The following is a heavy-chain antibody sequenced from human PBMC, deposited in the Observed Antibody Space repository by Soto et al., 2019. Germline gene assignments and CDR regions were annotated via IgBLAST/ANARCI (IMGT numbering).Heavy chain of an antibody. V-gene: IGHV1-69*02. CDR1: GGTFSSYT. CDR2: ITPFLDIT. D-gene: IGHD2-2*01. J-gene: IGHJ4*02. Sequence: SVKVSCKASGGTFSSYTLSWVRQAPGQGLEWMGRITPFLDITNYAQKFQGRVTITADKSTTTAYMELSSLRSEDTAVYYCARAPYCSSISCHLFDYWGQGTLVTVSS. CDR3: ARAPYCSSISCHLFDY.